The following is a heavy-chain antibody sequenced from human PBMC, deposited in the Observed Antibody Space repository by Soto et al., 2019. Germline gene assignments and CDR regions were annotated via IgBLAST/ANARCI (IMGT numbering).Heavy chain of an antibody. CDR3: ARAHYVWGSYRDRPQGGCRY. Sequence: QVQLQQWGAGLLKPSETLSLTCAVYGGSFSGYYWSWIRQPPGKGLEWIGEINHSGSTNYNPSLKSRVTISEDTPKCRCPLKPSCVTGADTAVYYCARAHYVWGSYRDRPQGGCRYWGQGTLVTVSP. V-gene: IGHV4-34*01. J-gene: IGHJ4*02. CDR2: INHSGST. D-gene: IGHD3-16*02. CDR1: GGSFSGYY.